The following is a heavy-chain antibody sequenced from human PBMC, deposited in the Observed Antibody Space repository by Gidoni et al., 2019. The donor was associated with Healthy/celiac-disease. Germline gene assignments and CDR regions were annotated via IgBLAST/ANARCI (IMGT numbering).Heavy chain of an antibody. Sequence: QVQLQESGPGLVKPSETLSLTCTVSGGSISSYYWSWIRQPPGKGLEWIGYIYDSGSTNYNPSLKSRVTISVDTSKNQFSLKLSSVTAADTAVYYCARGDTAIQSDAFDIWGQGTMVTVSS. J-gene: IGHJ3*02. CDR2: IYDSGST. CDR3: ARGDTAIQSDAFDI. V-gene: IGHV4-59*01. CDR1: GGSISSYY. D-gene: IGHD5-18*01.